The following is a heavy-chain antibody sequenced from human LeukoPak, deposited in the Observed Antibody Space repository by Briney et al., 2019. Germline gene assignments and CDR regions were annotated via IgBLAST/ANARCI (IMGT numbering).Heavy chain of an antibody. D-gene: IGHD2-21*01. CDR1: GFTFSSYS. J-gene: IGHJ4*02. Sequence: GSLRLSCAASGFTFSSYSMNWVRQAPGKGLEWVSSISSSSSCIYYADSVKGRFTISRDNAKNSLYLQMNSLRAEDTAVYYCARFKHGGDYPDYWGQGTLVTVSS. CDR3: ARFKHGGDYPDY. V-gene: IGHV3-21*01. CDR2: ISSSSSCI.